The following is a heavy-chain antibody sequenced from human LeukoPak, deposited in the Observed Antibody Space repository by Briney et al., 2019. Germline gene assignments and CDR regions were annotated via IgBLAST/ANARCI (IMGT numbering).Heavy chain of an antibody. Sequence: PGRSLRLSCAASGFTLSDYYMSWIRQAPGKGLGWVSYISSSGIATYYADSVKGRFTISRDNPKNSLYLQMNSLRADDTAVYYCARESRYSHDYWGQGTLVTVSS. CDR3: ARESRYSHDY. D-gene: IGHD5-18*01. J-gene: IGHJ4*02. V-gene: IGHV3-11*04. CDR1: GFTLSDYY. CDR2: ISSSGIAT.